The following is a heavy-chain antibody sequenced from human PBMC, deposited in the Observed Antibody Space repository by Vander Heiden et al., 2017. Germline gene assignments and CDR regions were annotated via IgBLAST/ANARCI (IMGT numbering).Heavy chain of an antibody. V-gene: IGHV3-23*01. CDR1: GFTCSSYA. Sequence: GSLRLSCAASGFTCSSYAMSWVRQAPGKGLEWVSAISGSGGSTYYADSVKGRCTIPRDNSKNTLYLQMNSLRAEDPAVYSCAKDPVYCSVGSCPGAWFDPWVHGSLVTVSS. D-gene: IGHD2-15*01. J-gene: IGHJ5*02. CDR3: AKDPVYCSVGSCPGAWFDP. CDR2: ISGSGGST.